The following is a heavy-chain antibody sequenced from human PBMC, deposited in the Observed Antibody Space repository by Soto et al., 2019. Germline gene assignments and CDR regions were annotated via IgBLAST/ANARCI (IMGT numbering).Heavy chain of an antibody. J-gene: IGHJ6*02. CDR2: ISAYNGNT. CDR3: ASSGGSGSYYNPYYYYGMDV. D-gene: IGHD3-10*01. CDR1: GYTFTSYG. Sequence: ASVKVSCKASGYTFTSYGISWVRQAPGQGLEWMGWISAYNGNTNYAQKLQGRVTMTTDTSTSTAYMELRSLRSDDTAVYYCASSGGSGSYYNPYYYYGMDVWGQGTTVTVSS. V-gene: IGHV1-18*01.